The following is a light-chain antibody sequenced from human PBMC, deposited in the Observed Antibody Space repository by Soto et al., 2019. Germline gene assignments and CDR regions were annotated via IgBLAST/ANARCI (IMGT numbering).Light chain of an antibody. CDR1: QSVSSSY. Sequence: EMVLTQYTGTLSLSPGERATLSCRASQSVSSSYLAWYQQKPGQAPRLLIYGASSRATGIPDRFSGSGSGTDLTLTISRLEPEDFAVYYCQQYGSSPITFGQGKDWRI. V-gene: IGKV3-20*01. CDR2: GAS. CDR3: QQYGSSPIT. J-gene: IGKJ5*01.